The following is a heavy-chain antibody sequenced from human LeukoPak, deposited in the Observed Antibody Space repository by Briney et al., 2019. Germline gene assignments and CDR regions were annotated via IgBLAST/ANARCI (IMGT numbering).Heavy chain of an antibody. J-gene: IGHJ4*02. Sequence: ASLKVSCKASGYTFTGYYIHWVRQAPGQGLQWMGWINPNSGDTHFTQNFQGRVTMTTDTSITTAYMELSRLRSDDTAVYYCARGGDYGSGTYTAFDYWGQGALVTVSS. CDR3: ARGGDYGSGTYTAFDY. D-gene: IGHD3-10*01. V-gene: IGHV1-2*02. CDR2: INPNSGDT. CDR1: GYTFTGYY.